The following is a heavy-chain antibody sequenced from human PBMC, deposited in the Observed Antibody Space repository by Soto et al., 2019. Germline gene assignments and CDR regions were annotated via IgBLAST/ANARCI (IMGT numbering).Heavy chain of an antibody. V-gene: IGHV1-3*01. D-gene: IGHD3-22*01. CDR2: INAGNGNT. CDR3: ARAYYDSRGLDY. Sequence: QVQLVQSGAEVKKPGASVKVSCKASGYTFTSYAMHWVRQAPGQRLEWMGWINAGNGNTKYSQKFQGRVTITRDTSASTAYMELSSLRSADTAVYYCARAYYDSRGLDYWGQGTLVTVSS. J-gene: IGHJ4*02. CDR1: GYTFTSYA.